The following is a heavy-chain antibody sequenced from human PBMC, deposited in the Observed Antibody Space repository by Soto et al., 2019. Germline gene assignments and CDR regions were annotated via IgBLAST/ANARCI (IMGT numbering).Heavy chain of an antibody. D-gene: IGHD1-26*01. V-gene: IGHV3-9*01. J-gene: IGHJ4*02. CDR1: GFTFDDYA. Sequence: GGSLRLSCAASGFTFDDYAMHWVRQAPGKGLEWVSGISWNSGSIGYADSVKGRFTISRDNAKNSLYLQMNSLRAEDTAFYYCEKDPSGSYSFDNGARGPWVPVPS. CDR3: EKDPSGSYSFDN. CDR2: ISWNSGSI.